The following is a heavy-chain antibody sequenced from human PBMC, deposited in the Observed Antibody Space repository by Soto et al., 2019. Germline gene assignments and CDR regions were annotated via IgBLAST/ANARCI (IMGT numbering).Heavy chain of an antibody. CDR1: GYTFSDYY. J-gene: IGHJ4*02. D-gene: IGHD6-19*01. Sequence: ASVKVSCKASGYTFSDYYMHWVRQAPGQGLEWMGWINANSGGTTYAQKFQGRVTMTRDTSISTAYMELSRLSSDDTAIYYCARLQIEVAGTNWGQGTLVTVSS. V-gene: IGHV1-2*02. CDR3: ARLQIEVAGTN. CDR2: INANSGGT.